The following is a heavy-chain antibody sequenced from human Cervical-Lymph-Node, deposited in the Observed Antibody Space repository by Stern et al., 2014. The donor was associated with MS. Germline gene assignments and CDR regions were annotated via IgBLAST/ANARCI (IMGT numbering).Heavy chain of an antibody. Sequence: EVQLVESGGGLVQPGGSLRLSCVASGFGFSSYWMSWVRQAPGKGLEWVANIKQDGSEKYYVDSVKGRFTISRNKHKNSLYLQMNSLRGEDTAVYYCARDCGVVHCDGVRGYSYFYGLDVWGQGAADAVSS. J-gene: IGHJ6*02. CDR1: GFGFSSYW. D-gene: IGHD2-21*01. V-gene: IGHV3-7*01. CDR2: IKQDGSEK. CDR3: ARDCGVVHCDGVRGYSYFYGLDV.